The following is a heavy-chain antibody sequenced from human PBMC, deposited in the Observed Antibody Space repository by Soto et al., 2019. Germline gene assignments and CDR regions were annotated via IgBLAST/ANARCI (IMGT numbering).Heavy chain of an antibody. Sequence: PGGSLRLSCEASGFIFSGDAMNWVRQAPGKGLEWVSSISVSGNIIKYAESVKGRFTISRDNAENSLHLHMSNLRVDDTALYFCVRDTMRASAAASLDYWGQGTQVTVSS. CDR2: ISVSGNII. CDR1: GFIFSGDA. J-gene: IGHJ4*02. V-gene: IGHV3-48*03. D-gene: IGHD2-2*01. CDR3: VRDTMRASAAASLDY.